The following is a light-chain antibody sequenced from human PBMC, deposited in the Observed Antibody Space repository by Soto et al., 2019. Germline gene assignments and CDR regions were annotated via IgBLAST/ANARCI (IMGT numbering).Light chain of an antibody. J-gene: IGLJ1*01. CDR1: SSDVGGYNY. Sequence: QSALTQPASVSGSPGQSITISCTGTSSDVGGYNYVSWYQQHPGKAPKLMIYEVSNRPSGVSNRFSGSKSGNTASLTISGLQAEHEADYYCSSYPSSSIIYVLGTGTKVTVL. CDR2: EVS. CDR3: SSYPSSSIIYV. V-gene: IGLV2-14*01.